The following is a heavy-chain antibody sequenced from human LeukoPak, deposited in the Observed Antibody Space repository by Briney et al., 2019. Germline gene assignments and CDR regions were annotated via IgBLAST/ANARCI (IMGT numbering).Heavy chain of an antibody. CDR2: IKQDGGET. Sequence: ETLSLTCTVSGYSISSGYYWGWIRQPPGKGLEWVANIKQDGGETYYVDSVKGRFTISRDNAKNSLYLQMNSLRAEDTALYYCARLRGGAYWGQGTLVTVSS. CDR3: ARLRGGAY. J-gene: IGHJ4*02. V-gene: IGHV3-7*01. CDR1: GYSISSGYY. D-gene: IGHD3-10*01.